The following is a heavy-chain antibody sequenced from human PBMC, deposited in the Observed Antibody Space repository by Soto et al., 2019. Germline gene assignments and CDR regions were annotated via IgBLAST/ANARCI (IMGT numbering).Heavy chain of an antibody. CDR2: ISSSSSTI. D-gene: IGHD4-17*01. CDR1: GFTFSSYS. Sequence: PGGSLRLSCAASGFTFSSYSMNWVRQAPGKGLEWVSYISSSSSTIYYADSVKGRFTISRDNAKNSLYLQMNSLRAEDTAVYYCARDERTTVTLYYYYYMDVWGKGTTVTVSS. J-gene: IGHJ6*03. CDR3: ARDERTTVTLYYYYYMDV. V-gene: IGHV3-48*01.